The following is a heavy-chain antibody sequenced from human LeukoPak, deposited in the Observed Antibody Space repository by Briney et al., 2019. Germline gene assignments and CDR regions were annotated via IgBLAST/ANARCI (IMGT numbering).Heavy chain of an antibody. CDR1: GGSISSYY. J-gene: IGHJ4*02. V-gene: IGHV4-59*08. Sequence: SETLSLTCTVSGGSISSYYWNWIRQPPGKGLEWIGYIYYSGSTNYNPSLKSRVTISVDTSKNQFSLKLSSVTAADTAVYYCARSSFPGSHFDYWGQGTLVTVSS. CDR2: IYYSGST. CDR3: ARSSFPGSHFDY.